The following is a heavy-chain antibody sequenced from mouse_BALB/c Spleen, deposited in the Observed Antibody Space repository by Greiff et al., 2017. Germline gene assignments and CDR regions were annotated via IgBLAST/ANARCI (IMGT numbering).Heavy chain of an antibody. CDR3: TRDDYDERAY. V-gene: IGHV5-6-4*01. CDR2: ISSGGSYT. CDR1: GFTFSSYT. D-gene: IGHD2-4*01. J-gene: IGHJ3*01. Sequence: EVQLQESGGGLVKPGGSLKLSCAASGFTFSSYTMSWVRQTPEKRLEWVATISSGGSYTYYPDSVKGRFTISRDNAKNTLYLQMSSLKSEDTAMYYCTRDDYDERAYWGQGTLVTVSA.